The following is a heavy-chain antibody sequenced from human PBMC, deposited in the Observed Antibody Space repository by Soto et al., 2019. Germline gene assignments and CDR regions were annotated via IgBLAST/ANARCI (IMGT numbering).Heavy chain of an antibody. V-gene: IGHV4-31*03. CDR1: GGSIGSGDYY. J-gene: IGHJ6*02. CDR2: IYYSGST. Sequence: SETLSLTCTVSGGSIGSGDYYWSWIRQHPGKGLEWIGFIYYSGSTYYKPSLKSRLTISVDTSKNQFSLKLSSVTAADTAVYYCARDLGSASNGMDVWGQGTTVTVSS. CDR3: ARDLGSASNGMDV.